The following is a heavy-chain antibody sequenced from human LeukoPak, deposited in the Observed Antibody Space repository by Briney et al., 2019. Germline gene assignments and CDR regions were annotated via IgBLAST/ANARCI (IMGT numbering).Heavy chain of an antibody. V-gene: IGHV4-38-2*01. J-gene: IGHJ6*03. CDR1: GYSIISGYY. Sequence: SETLSLTCAVSGYSIISGYYCGCIRQSPGMFFEWTGSIYLSGSIYYNPSLKSRVTISVDTSKNQFSLKLSSVTAADTAVYYCARHNYCSSTSCFHMDVWDKGTTVTVSS. D-gene: IGHD2-2*01. CDR2: IYLSGSI. CDR3: ARHNYCSSTSCFHMDV.